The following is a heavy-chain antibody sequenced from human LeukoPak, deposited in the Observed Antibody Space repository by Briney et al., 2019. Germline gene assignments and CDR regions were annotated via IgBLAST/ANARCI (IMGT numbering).Heavy chain of an antibody. CDR2: LNNDGTDA. D-gene: IGHD3-10*01. CDR3: ARLHSYSDGFEN. Sequence: PGGSLRLSCAVSGFPFIRYWMHWVRQAPGKGLLWVSRLNNDGTDATYADSARGRFTVSRDNAKNTLYLQIDSLRAEDVAVYYCARLHSYSDGFENWGQGTLVTVSS. J-gene: IGHJ4*02. CDR1: GFPFIRYW. V-gene: IGHV3-74*03.